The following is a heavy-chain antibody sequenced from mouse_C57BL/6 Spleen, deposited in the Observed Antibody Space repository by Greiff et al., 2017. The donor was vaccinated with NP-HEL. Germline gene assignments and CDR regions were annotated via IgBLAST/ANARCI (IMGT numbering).Heavy chain of an antibody. CDR3: ARWGYGSSFAY. CDR1: GYTFTDYN. Sequence: EVQLQQSGPELVKPGASVKIPCKASGYTFTDYNMDWVKQSHGKSLEWIGDINPNNGGNIYNQKFKGKATLTVDKSSSTAYMELRSLTSEDTAVYYCARWGYGSSFAYWGQGTLVTVSA. V-gene: IGHV1-18*01. CDR2: INPNNGGN. D-gene: IGHD1-1*01. J-gene: IGHJ3*01.